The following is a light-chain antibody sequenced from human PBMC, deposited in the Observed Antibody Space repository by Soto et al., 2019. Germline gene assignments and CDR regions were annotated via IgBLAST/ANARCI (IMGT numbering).Light chain of an antibody. J-gene: IGKJ2*01. Sequence: EIVMTQSPATLSVSAGERATLSCRASQSVSRDLAWYQQKPGQAPRLLIYGASTRATGIPARFSGSGSGTEFTLTISSLQSEDFAVYYCQQYGSSLGTFGQGTKVEV. CDR3: QQYGSSLGT. V-gene: IGKV3-15*01. CDR1: QSVSRD. CDR2: GAS.